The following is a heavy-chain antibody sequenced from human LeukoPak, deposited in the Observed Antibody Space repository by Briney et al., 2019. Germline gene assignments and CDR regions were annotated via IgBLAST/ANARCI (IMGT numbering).Heavy chain of an antibody. V-gene: IGHV3-23*01. Sequence: GGSLRLSCAASGFTFSSYAMSWVRQAPGKRLEWVSAISGSGGSTYYAASVKGRFTISRDNSKNTLYLQMNSLRAEDTAVYYCAKRDHDYGDYVASDWGQGTLVTVSS. CDR1: GFTFSSYA. D-gene: IGHD4-17*01. J-gene: IGHJ4*02. CDR2: ISGSGGST. CDR3: AKRDHDYGDYVASD.